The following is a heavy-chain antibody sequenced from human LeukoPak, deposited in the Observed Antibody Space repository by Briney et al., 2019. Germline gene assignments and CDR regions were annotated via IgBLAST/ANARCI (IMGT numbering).Heavy chain of an antibody. CDR1: CGSISSYY. V-gene: IGHV4-59*01. J-gene: IGHJ4*02. CDR2: IYYSGST. D-gene: IGHD3-22*01. CDR3: ARVGIDYYDSSGPFDY. Sequence: SETLSLSCTVSCGSISSYYWSWIRRPPGKGLEWIGYIYYSGSTNYNPSLKSRVTISVDTSKNQFSLKLSSVTAADTAVYYCARVGIDYYDSSGPFDYWGQGTLVTVSS.